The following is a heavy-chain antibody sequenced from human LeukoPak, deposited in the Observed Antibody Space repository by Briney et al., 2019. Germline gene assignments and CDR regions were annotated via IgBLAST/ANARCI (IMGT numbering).Heavy chain of an antibody. D-gene: IGHD6-6*01. CDR2: IYYSGST. Sequence: SETLSLTCSVSGGSISSNDYYWGWIRQHPGKGLEWIGYIYYSGSTYYNPSLKSRVTISVDTSKNQFSLKLSSVTAADTAVYYCARAVRYSSSSWGHFDYWGQGTLVTVSS. CDR3: ARAVRYSSSSWGHFDY. V-gene: IGHV4-31*03. J-gene: IGHJ4*02. CDR1: GGSISSNDYY.